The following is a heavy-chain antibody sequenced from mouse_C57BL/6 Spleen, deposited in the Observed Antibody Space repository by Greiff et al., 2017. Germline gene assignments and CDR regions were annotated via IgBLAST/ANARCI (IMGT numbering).Heavy chain of an antibody. D-gene: IGHD4-1*01. CDR1: GFSFNTYA. CDR2: IRSKSNNYAT. CDR3: VSSNCDAWYFDV. Sequence: EVQLVESGGGLVQPKGSLKLSCAASGFSFNTYAMNWVRQAPGKGLEWVARIRSKSNNYATYYADSVKDRFTISRDDSESMLYLQMNNLKTEDTAMYYCVSSNCDAWYFDVWGTGTTVTVSA. V-gene: IGHV10-1*01. J-gene: IGHJ1*03.